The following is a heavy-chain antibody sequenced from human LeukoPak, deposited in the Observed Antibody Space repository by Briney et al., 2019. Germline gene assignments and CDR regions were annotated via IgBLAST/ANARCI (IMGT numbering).Heavy chain of an antibody. CDR1: GYTFSGSF. CDR2: IKPNSAGT. D-gene: IGHD3-3*01. V-gene: IGHV1-2*02. CDR3: ARDDYRMTGRITIFPAFDP. J-gene: IGHJ5*02. Sequence: ATVRVSCTAPGYTFSGSFMHWVRQAPGQGLEWMGWIKPNSAGTRYAQKFQGRFTMTRDTSINTAYMELRSLRSDDTAVYYCARDDYRMTGRITIFPAFDPWGQGTLVTVSS.